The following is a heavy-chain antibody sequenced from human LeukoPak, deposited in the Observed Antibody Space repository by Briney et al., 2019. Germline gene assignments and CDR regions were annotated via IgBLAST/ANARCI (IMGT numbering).Heavy chain of an antibody. V-gene: IGHV3-23*01. J-gene: IGHJ4*02. CDR2: FTSGGSI. D-gene: IGHD2-2*01. CDR3: AKDLRSTSRYYFEY. CDR1: RFTFSNYA. Sequence: GGSLRLFCAASRFTFSNYAMTWVRQAPGKGLEWVSGFTSGGSIYYADSVKGRFINSRDNSKNTLYLQMNNLRAEDTAIYYCAKDLRSTSRYYFEYWGQGTLVTVFS.